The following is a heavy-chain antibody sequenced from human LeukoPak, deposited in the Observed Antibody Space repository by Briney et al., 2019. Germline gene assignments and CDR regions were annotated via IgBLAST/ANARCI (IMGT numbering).Heavy chain of an antibody. CDR1: GYTFTSYY. Sequence: ASVKVSCKASGYTFTSYYMHWVRQATGQGLEWMGWMNPNSGNTGYAQKFQGRVTMTRNTSISTAYMELSRLRSDDTAVYYCARDVGEYCSSTNCYASHYWGQGTLVTVSS. J-gene: IGHJ4*02. CDR3: ARDVGEYCSSTNCYASHY. V-gene: IGHV1-8*02. CDR2: MNPNSGNT. D-gene: IGHD2-2*01.